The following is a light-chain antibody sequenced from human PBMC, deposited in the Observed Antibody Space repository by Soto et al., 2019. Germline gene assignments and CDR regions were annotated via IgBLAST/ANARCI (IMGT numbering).Light chain of an antibody. V-gene: IGKV1-39*01. CDR1: ETINKY. CDR3: QQSYKTPPT. CDR2: TAS. Sequence: ETRMTRSPATRSAYIGDRFNITCRASETINKYLNWYQQKKGKPPKLLIYTASTLPSGVPSRFSGSRHGTNFTLTINSLQTEDFATYYCQQSYKTPPTFGQGTKVEIK. J-gene: IGKJ1*01.